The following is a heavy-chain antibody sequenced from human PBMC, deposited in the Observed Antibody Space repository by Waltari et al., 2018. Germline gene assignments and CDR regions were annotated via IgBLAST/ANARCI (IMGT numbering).Heavy chain of an antibody. Sequence: EVQLLESGGGLVQPGGSLRLSCAASGFTFSSYAMSWVRQAPGKGLEGVSVIYSGGSSTYYADSVKGRFTISRDNSKNTLYLQMNSLRAEDTAVYYCAKVGRGPYYDILTGTPPSFGYYYYYYMDVWGKGTTVTVSS. CDR2: IYSGGSST. V-gene: IGHV3-23*03. CDR3: AKVGRGPYYDILTGTPPSFGYYYYYYMDV. D-gene: IGHD3-9*01. J-gene: IGHJ6*03. CDR1: GFTFSSYA.